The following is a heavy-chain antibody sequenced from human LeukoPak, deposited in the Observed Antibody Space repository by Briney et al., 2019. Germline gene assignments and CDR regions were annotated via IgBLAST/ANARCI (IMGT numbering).Heavy chain of an antibody. CDR1: GFYFNAYL. D-gene: IGHD2-15*01. V-gene: IGHV3-30-3*01. Sequence: GGSRRLSCVASGFYFNAYLMSWVRQAPGKGLEWVAVISYDGSEKYYADSVKGRFTISRDNSKNTLYLQMNSLRAEDTAVYYCARDGSYCSGGSCYFGEYFQHWGQGTLVTVSS. CDR2: ISYDGSEK. CDR3: ARDGSYCSGGSCYFGEYFQH. J-gene: IGHJ1*01.